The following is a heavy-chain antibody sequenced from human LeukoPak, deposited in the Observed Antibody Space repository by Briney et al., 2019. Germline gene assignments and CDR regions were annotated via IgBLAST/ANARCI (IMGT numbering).Heavy chain of an antibody. J-gene: IGHJ4*02. CDR2: INGDGTTI. CDR1: GFTFTSYE. Sequence: GGSLRLSCAASGFTFTSYEMNWVRQAPGKGLEWVSYINGDGTTIYYADSVKGRFTISRDYAKNSLYLQMNSLRAEDTAIYYCARERAVAGAGFDYWGQGTLVTVSS. D-gene: IGHD6-19*01. V-gene: IGHV3-48*03. CDR3: ARERAVAGAGFDY.